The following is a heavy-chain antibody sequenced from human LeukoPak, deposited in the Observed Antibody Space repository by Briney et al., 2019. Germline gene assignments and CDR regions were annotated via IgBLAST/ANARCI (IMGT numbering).Heavy chain of an antibody. J-gene: IGHJ4*02. V-gene: IGHV1-8*02. Sequence: ASVKVSCKASGYTFTGYYMHWVRQAPGQGLEWMGWMNPNSGNIGYPQKFQGRVTMTRNTSINTAYMELSSLKSEDTAVYYCARRVLGRRWLPSDYWGQGTLVTVSS. CDR3: ARRVLGRRWLPSDY. CDR2: MNPNSGNI. D-gene: IGHD5-24*01. CDR1: GYTFTGYY.